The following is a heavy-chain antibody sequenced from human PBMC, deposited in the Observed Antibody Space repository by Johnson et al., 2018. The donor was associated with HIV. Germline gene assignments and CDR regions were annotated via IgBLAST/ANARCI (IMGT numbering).Heavy chain of an antibody. V-gene: IGHV3-66*02. J-gene: IGHJ3*02. Sequence: VQLVESGGGLVQPGGSLRLSCAASGFTVSSNYMSWVRQAPGQGLEWVSVIYSGGSTYYADSVKGRLTISRDNSKNTLYLQMSSLRAEDTAMYYCARDRAWNYEGAFDIWGQGTMVTVSS. CDR1: GFTVSSNY. D-gene: IGHD1-7*01. CDR2: IYSGGST. CDR3: ARDRAWNYEGAFDI.